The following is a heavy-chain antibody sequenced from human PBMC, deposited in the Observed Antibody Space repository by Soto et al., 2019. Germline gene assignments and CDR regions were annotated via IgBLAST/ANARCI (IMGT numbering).Heavy chain of an antibody. Sequence: GASVKVSCKASGGTFSSYAISWVRQAPGQGLEWMGGIIPIFGTANYAQKFQGRVTITADESTSTAYMELSSLRSEDTAVYYCARGRTMVRGAKWLYYYYGMDVWGQGTTVTVSS. CDR1: GGTFSSYA. CDR2: IIPIFGTA. J-gene: IGHJ6*02. CDR3: ARGRTMVRGAKWLYYYYGMDV. D-gene: IGHD3-10*01. V-gene: IGHV1-69*13.